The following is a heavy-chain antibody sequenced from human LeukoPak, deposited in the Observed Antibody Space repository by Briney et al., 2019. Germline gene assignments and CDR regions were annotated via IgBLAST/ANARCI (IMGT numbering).Heavy chain of an antibody. Sequence: GGSLRLSCAASGFTFSSYAMHWVRQAPGKGLEWVAVISYDGSNKYYADSVKGRFTISRDNAKNSLYLQMNSLRAEDTAVYYCARVNMEGFIVVVPAANFDYWGQGTLVTVSS. D-gene: IGHD2-2*01. CDR2: ISYDGSNK. J-gene: IGHJ4*02. CDR3: ARVNMEGFIVVVPAANFDY. V-gene: IGHV3-30-3*01. CDR1: GFTFSSYA.